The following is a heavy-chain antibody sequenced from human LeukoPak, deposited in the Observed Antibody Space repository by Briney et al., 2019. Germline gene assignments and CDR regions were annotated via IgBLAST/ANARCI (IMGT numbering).Heavy chain of an antibody. Sequence: APVKVSCKASGYTFTMYAMNWLRQAPGQRPEWMGWISTGTGNPTYAQGFTGRFVFSLGTSVSTAYLEITSLKAEDTAVYYCTRDFYNSGSSLLDYWGQGTLVTVSS. CDR3: TRDFYNSGSSLLDY. J-gene: IGHJ4*02. CDR2: ISTGTGNP. V-gene: IGHV7-4-1*02. D-gene: IGHD3-10*01. CDR1: GYTFTMYA.